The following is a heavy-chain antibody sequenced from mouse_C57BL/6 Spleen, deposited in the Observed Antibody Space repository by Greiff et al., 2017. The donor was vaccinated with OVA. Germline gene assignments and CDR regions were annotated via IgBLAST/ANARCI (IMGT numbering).Heavy chain of an antibody. J-gene: IGHJ3*01. CDR1: GYTFTSYW. Sequence: QVQLQQSGAELVMPGASVKLSCKASGYTFTSYWMHWVKQRPGQGLEWIGEIDPSDSYTNYNQKFKGKSTLTVDKSSSTAYMQLSSLTSEDSAVYYCARGNGRAWFAYWGQGTLVTVSA. CDR3: ARGNGRAWFAY. CDR2: IDPSDSYT. V-gene: IGHV1-69*01. D-gene: IGHD1-1*02.